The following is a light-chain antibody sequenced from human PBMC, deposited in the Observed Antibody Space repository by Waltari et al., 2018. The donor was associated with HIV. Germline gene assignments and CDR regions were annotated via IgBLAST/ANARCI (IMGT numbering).Light chain of an antibody. CDR3: YSTDSSGNHRV. J-gene: IGLJ2*01. CDR1: ALPKKY. Sequence: SYELTQPPSVSVSPGQTARNTCPGDALPKKYAYWSQQKSGQAPVLVIYEDSKRPSGIPERFSGSSSGTMATLTISGAQVEDEADYYCYSTDSSGNHRVFGGGTKLTVL. V-gene: IGLV3-10*01. CDR2: EDS.